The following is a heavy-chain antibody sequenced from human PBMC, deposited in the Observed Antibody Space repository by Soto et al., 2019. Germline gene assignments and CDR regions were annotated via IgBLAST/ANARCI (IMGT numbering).Heavy chain of an antibody. CDR2: MNPTSGNT. V-gene: IGHV1-8*01. Sequence: ASVKVSCKASGYTFTSYDINWVRQATGQGLEWMGWMNPTSGNTGYAQKFQGRVTMTRNTSISTAYMELSSLRSEDTAVYYCARGPSQGLSGYDFWSGYYNYYYYYMDVWGKGTTVTSP. CDR3: ARGPSQGLSGYDFWSGYYNYYYYYMDV. J-gene: IGHJ6*03. CDR1: GYTFTSYD. D-gene: IGHD3-3*01.